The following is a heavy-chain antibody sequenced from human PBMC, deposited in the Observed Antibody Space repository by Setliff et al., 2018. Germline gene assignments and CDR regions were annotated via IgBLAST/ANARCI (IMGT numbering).Heavy chain of an antibody. J-gene: IGHJ3*02. CDR3: ASAGHSGSWFPFDAFHI. Sequence: NPSETLSLSCAASGFTFSTHSMNWVRQAPGKVLEWVSSISRSSTYIYYADSMKGRFTISRDNAKNSLYLQMNSLRAEDTAVYYCASAGHSGSWFPFDAFHIWGQGTMVTVSS. D-gene: IGHD6-13*01. CDR1: GFTFSTHS. CDR2: ISRSSTYI. V-gene: IGHV3-21*01.